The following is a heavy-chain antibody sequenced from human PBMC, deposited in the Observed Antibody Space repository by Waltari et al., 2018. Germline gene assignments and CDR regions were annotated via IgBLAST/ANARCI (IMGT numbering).Heavy chain of an antibody. CDR2: IHRSGRT. J-gene: IGHJ4*02. CDR3: ARDRGRGLYLDS. Sequence: QVQLQESGPGLVKPSGTLSLTCAVPGDSMSSTDWWNWVRQPPGKGLEWLGQIHRSGRTHYNPSLESRVTTSIDTSNNEFSLKVTSATAADTAVYYCARDRGRGLYLDSWGQGTLVTVSP. D-gene: IGHD2-15*01. CDR1: GDSMSSTDW. V-gene: IGHV4-4*02.